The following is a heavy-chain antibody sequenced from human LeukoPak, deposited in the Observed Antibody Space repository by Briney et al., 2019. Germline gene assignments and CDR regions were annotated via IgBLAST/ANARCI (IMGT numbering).Heavy chain of an antibody. CDR1: GFTFRNNW. V-gene: IGHV3-30*02. J-gene: IGHJ3*02. CDR3: ARGYCSGGSCLGAFDI. Sequence: GGSLRLSCAASGFTFRNNWMNWVRQAPGKGLEWVAFIRYDGSNKYYADSVKGRFTISRDNSKNTLYLQMNSLRAEDTAVYYCARGYCSGGSCLGAFDIWGQGTMVTVSS. CDR2: IRYDGSNK. D-gene: IGHD2-15*01.